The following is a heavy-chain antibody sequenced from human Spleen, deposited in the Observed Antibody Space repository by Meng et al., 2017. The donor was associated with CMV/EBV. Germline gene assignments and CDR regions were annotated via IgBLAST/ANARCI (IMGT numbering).Heavy chain of an antibody. J-gene: IGHJ5*02. V-gene: IGHV3-7*01. D-gene: IGHD5-24*01. Sequence: FTFSSYWMSWVRQAPGKGLEWVANIKQDGSEKYYVDSVKGRFTISRDNAKNSLYLQMNSLRAEDTAVYYCARDIRRWLQAGWLSWFDPWGQGTLVTVSS. CDR2: IKQDGSEK. CDR3: ARDIRRWLQAGWLSWFDP. CDR1: FTFSSYW.